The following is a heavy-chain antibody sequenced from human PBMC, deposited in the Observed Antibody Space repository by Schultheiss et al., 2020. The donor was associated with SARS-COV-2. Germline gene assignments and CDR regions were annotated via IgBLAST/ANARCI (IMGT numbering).Heavy chain of an antibody. CDR2: IYYSGST. CDR1: GGSISSSSYY. V-gene: IGHV4-39*01. CDR3: ARLFRYYGSGTS. Sequence: GSLRLSCTVSGGSISSSSYYWGWIRQPPGKGLEWIGSIYYSGSTYYNPSLKSRVTISVDTSKNQFSLKLSSVTAADTAVYYCARLFRYYGSGTSWGQGTLVTVSS. J-gene: IGHJ4*02. D-gene: IGHD3-10*01.